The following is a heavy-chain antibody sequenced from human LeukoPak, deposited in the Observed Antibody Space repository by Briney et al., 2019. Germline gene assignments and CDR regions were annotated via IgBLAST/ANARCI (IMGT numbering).Heavy chain of an antibody. CDR1: GFTFSSYS. V-gene: IGHV3-21*01. J-gene: IGHJ4*02. CDR2: ISSSSDYI. CDR3: ARDPGISIFGVVPDY. Sequence: GGSLRLSCAASGFTFSSYSMNWVRQAPGKGLEWVSFISSSSDYIYYADSVKGRFTISRDNAKNSLYLQMNSLRAEDTAVYYCARDPGISIFGVVPDYWGQGTLVTVSS. D-gene: IGHD3-3*01.